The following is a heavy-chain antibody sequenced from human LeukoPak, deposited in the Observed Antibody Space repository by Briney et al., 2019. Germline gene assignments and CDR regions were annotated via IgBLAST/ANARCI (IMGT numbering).Heavy chain of an antibody. CDR3: ARASYYDSSGYYHY. CDR2: IIPIFGTA. Sequence: SVKVSCKTSRGTFSSYAISWVRQAPGQGLEWMGGIIPIFGTANYAQKFQGRVTITADESTSTAYMELSSLRSEDTAVYYCARASYYDSSGYYHYWGQGTLVTVSS. J-gene: IGHJ4*02. V-gene: IGHV1-69*13. CDR1: RGTFSSYA. D-gene: IGHD3-22*01.